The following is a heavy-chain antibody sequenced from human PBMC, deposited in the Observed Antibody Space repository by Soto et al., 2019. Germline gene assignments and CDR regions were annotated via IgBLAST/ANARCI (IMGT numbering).Heavy chain of an antibody. D-gene: IGHD4-17*01. CDR1: GVRFSDHG. CDR3: ARLTKGSRVTS. J-gene: IGHJ4*02. CDR2: ITSSGDSI. Sequence: EVQLLESGGGLIHPGGSLRLSCVASGVRFSDHGMNWVRQAPGKGLEWVSYITSSGDSIYYADSVKGRSTVSRDNAQTSLFLQMTSLRDEDTALYYCARLTKGSRVTSWGQGELVTVSS. V-gene: IGHV3-48*02.